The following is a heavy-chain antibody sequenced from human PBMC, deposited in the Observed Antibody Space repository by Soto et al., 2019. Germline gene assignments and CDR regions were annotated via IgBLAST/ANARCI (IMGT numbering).Heavy chain of an antibody. CDR3: ASAPVYFDPPDY. J-gene: IGHJ4*02. V-gene: IGHV4-61*01. D-gene: IGHD3-9*01. CDR2: IYYIGST. CDR1: GGSVSSGSYY. Sequence: QVQLQESGPGLVKPSETLSLTCTVSGGSVSSGSYYWSWIRQPPGKGLEWIGYIYYIGSTNYNPSLKSRVTISVDTSKNQFSLKLSSVTAADTAVYYCASAPVYFDPPDYWGQGTLVTVSS.